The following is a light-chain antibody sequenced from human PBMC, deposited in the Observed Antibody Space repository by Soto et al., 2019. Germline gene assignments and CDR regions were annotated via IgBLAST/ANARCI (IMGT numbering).Light chain of an antibody. CDR2: AAS. V-gene: IGKV1-39*01. CDR3: QQSYSMPFT. Sequence: DIQMTQSPSFLSASVGDRVTITCRASQSISRYLNWYQQKPGKAPKLLIYAASSLQSGVPARFSGGESGTDFTLTISSLQREDFGTYYCQQSYSMPFTFGPGTKVDVK. J-gene: IGKJ3*01. CDR1: QSISRY.